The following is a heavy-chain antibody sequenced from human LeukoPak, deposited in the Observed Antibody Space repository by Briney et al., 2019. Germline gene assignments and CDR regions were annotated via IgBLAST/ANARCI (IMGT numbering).Heavy chain of an antibody. V-gene: IGHV3-48*02. Sequence: HSGGSLRLSCAASGFTFSSYSMNWVRQAPGKGLEWVSYISSSSSTIYYADSVKGRFTISRDNAKNSLYLQMNSLRDEDTAVYYCASGTYYYDSSGPPRPRYFDYWGQGTLVTVSS. CDR2: ISSSSSTI. D-gene: IGHD3-22*01. J-gene: IGHJ4*02. CDR1: GFTFSSYS. CDR3: ASGTYYYDSSGPPRPRYFDY.